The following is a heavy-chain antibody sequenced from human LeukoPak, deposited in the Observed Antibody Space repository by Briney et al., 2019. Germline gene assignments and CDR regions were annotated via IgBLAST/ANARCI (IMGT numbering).Heavy chain of an antibody. CDR1: GYSFTSYW. CDR3: ARLVHYGPGSYYKSDWFDP. V-gene: IGHV5-51*01. CDR2: IYPGDSDT. J-gene: IGHJ5*02. D-gene: IGHD3-10*01. Sequence: GESLKISCKGSGYSFTSYWIGWVRQMPGKGLEWVGIIYPGDSDTRYSPSFQGQVTISADKSISTAYLQWSSLKASDTAMYYCARLVHYGPGSYYKSDWFDPWGQGTLVTVSS.